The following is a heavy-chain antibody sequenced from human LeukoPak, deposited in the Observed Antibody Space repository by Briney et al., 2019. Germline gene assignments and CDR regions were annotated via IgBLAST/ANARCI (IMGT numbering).Heavy chain of an antibody. J-gene: IGHJ6*03. CDR1: GFTFSSYA. CDR3: ATQLRNSYYYYYMDV. V-gene: IGHV3-33*01. D-gene: IGHD1-7*01. Sequence: GGSLRLSCAASGFTFSSYAMHWVRQAPGKGLEWAAVIWYDGINNYYADSVKGRFTISRDNSKNTLYLQMNSLRAEDTAVYYCATQLRNSYYYYYMDVWGKGTTVTVSS. CDR2: IWYDGINN.